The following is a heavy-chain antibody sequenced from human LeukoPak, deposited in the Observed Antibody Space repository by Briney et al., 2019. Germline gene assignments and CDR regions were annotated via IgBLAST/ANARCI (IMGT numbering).Heavy chain of an antibody. Sequence: GESLKISCKASGYSFSSYWIAWVRQMSGKGLEWMGIIYPGDSDTRYSPSFQGQVTISADKSINTAYLQWNSLMASDTAIYYCARFVGACSGGNCYSDYWGQGTLVTVSS. CDR2: IYPGDSDT. CDR1: GYSFSSYW. V-gene: IGHV5-51*01. J-gene: IGHJ4*02. CDR3: ARFVGACSGGNCYSDY. D-gene: IGHD2-15*01.